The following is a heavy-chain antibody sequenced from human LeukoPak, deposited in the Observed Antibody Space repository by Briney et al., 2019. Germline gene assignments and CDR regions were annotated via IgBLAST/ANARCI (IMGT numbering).Heavy chain of an antibody. CDR1: DDSITMYY. V-gene: IGHV4-59*01. Sequence: PSETLSLTCSVSDDSITMYYWTWIRQPPGKGLEWIGYVDHTGSTNFNPSLNGRVSISRDTTKNLFSLRLRSVTAADTAVYFCERGRVSSSTWYSTYYYYFYMDVWGKGTTVTVSS. J-gene: IGHJ6*03. CDR3: ERGRVSSSTWYSTYYYYFYMDV. CDR2: VDHTGST. D-gene: IGHD1-1*01.